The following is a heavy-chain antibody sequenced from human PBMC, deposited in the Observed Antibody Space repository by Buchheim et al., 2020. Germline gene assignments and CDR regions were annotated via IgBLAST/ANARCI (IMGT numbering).Heavy chain of an antibody. J-gene: IGHJ4*02. CDR3: ARRAYSSKEAPE. CDR1: GGSISSSGFY. V-gene: IGHV4-39*01. D-gene: IGHD2-21*01. Sequence: QLQLQESGPGLVKPSETLSLICTVSGGSISSSGFYWVWIRQPPGQGLEWIGSIYSNGNTYYNASLESRVTISADTSKNKFSLKLNSVTAADTAAYYCARRAYSSKEAPEWGRGT. CDR2: IYSNGNT.